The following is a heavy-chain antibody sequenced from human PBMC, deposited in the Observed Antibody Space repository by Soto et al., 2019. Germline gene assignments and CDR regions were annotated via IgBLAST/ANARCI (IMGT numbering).Heavy chain of an antibody. Sequence: ASVKVSCKASGDTFSKYAIKWVRQAPGQRLEWMGWINAANGYTKYSQKFQDRVTITRDTYASTAYMQLSSLRSEDTAVYYCARTQWLVLGPHYYYYGMDVWGQGTTVTVSS. D-gene: IGHD6-19*01. V-gene: IGHV1-3*01. J-gene: IGHJ6*02. CDR3: ARTQWLVLGPHYYYYGMDV. CDR2: INAANGYT. CDR1: GDTFSKYA.